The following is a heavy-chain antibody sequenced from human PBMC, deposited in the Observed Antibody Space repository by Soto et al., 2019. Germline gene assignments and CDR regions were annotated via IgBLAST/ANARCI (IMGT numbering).Heavy chain of an antibody. V-gene: IGHV1-69*13. CDR2: IIPIFGTA. D-gene: IGHD6-13*01. CDR3: ARERPAGDYYYGMDV. J-gene: IGHJ6*02. CDR1: GGTFSSYA. Sequence: GASVKVSCKASGGTFSSYAISWVRQAPRQGLEWMGGIIPIFGTANYAQKFQGRVTITADESTSTAYMELSSLRSEDTAVYYCARERPAGDYYYGMDVWGQGTTVTVSS.